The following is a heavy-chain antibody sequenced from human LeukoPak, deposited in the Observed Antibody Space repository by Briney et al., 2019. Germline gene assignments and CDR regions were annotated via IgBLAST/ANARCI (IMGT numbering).Heavy chain of an antibody. CDR1: GDSISTYY. D-gene: IGHD3-3*01. CDR3: ARESLRFRYMDV. V-gene: IGHV4-59*01. J-gene: IGHJ6*03. Sequence: PSETLSLTCTVSGDSISTYYWSWIRQPPGKGLEWIGYIYYSGSTNYNPSLKGRVIISVDTSKNEFSLRLNSVTAADTAVYYCARESLRFRYMDVWGKGTTVTVSS. CDR2: IYYSGST.